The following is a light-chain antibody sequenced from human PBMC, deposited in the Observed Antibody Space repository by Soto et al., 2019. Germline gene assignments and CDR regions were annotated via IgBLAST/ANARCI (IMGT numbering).Light chain of an antibody. V-gene: IGLV6-57*04. CDR1: SGSIASYY. J-gene: IGLJ2*01. CDR3: SSYTSSSTLV. Sequence: NFMLTQPHSVSESPGKTVTISCTRSSGSIASYYVQWYQQRPGSAPSTVVYEDDQRPSGVPDRFSGSIDSSSNSASLTISGLKTEDEADYYCSSYTSSSTLVFGGGTKLTVL. CDR2: EDD.